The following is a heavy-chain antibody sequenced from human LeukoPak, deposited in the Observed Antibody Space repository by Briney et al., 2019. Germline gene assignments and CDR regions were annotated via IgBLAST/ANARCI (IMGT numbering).Heavy chain of an antibody. J-gene: IGHJ4*02. D-gene: IGHD1-26*01. V-gene: IGHV3-23*01. Sequence: PGGSLRLSCAAFGFTFSSYAMSWVRQAPGKGLEWVSTISGSGGSRYYADSVKGRFTISRDNSKNTLYLQMNSLRAEDTAVYYCAKEWELPSYFDYWGQGTLVTVSS. CDR3: AKEWELPSYFDY. CDR1: GFTFSSYA. CDR2: ISGSGGSR.